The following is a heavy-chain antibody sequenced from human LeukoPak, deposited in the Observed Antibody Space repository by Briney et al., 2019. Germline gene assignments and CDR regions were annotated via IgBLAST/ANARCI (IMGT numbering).Heavy chain of an antibody. V-gene: IGHV3-11*03. D-gene: IGHD6-13*01. CDR2: ISASSSYT. J-gene: IGHJ4*02. Sequence: GGALRLSCVVSGIPFSDYYMNWIRQTPGKGLEWISYISASSSYTDYADSVKGRFTISRDNAQNALFLQMNRLRVEDTAVYYCAAGTAADYWGQGTLVTVSS. CDR3: AAGTAADY. CDR1: GIPFSDYY.